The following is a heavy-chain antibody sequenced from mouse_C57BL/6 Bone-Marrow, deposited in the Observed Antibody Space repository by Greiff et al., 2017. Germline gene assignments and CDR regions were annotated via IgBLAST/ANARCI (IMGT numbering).Heavy chain of an antibody. V-gene: IGHV2-5*01. D-gene: IGHD2-4*01. J-gene: IGHJ4*01. CDR1: GFSLTSYG. Sequence: QVQLQQSGPGLVQPSQSLSITCTVSGFSLTSYGVHWVRQSPGKGLEWLGVIWRGGSTDYNAAFMSRLSITKDNSKSQVFFKMNSLQADDTAIYYCAKKDYDYDELLAMDYWGQGTSVTVSS. CDR2: IWRGGST. CDR3: AKKDYDYDELLAMDY.